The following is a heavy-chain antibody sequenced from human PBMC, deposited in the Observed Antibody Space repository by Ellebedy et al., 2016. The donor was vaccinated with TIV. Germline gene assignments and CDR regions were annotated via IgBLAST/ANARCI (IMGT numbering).Heavy chain of an antibody. CDR2: IKGDGREK. D-gene: IGHD2-15*01. V-gene: IGHV3-7*01. Sequence: GESLKISXAASGFTFSRFWMTWVRQAPGKGLEWVANIKGDGREKYHVDSVNGRFTISRDNAKNSLYLHMNNLRAEDTAVYYCVPVGDYDCSGGSCSPVYGFEIWGQGTMVTVSS. CDR1: GFTFSRFW. CDR3: VPVGDYDCSGGSCSPVYGFEI. J-gene: IGHJ3*02.